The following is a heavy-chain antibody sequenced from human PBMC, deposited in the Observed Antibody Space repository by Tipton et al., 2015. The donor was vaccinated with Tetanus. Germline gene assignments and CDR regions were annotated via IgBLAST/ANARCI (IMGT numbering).Heavy chain of an antibody. V-gene: IGHV3-23*01. CDR1: GFIFGSYG. D-gene: IGHD6-25*01. Sequence: AASGFIFGSYGMSWVRQAPGRGLEWVPTITGGEGNTHYADSVKGRFTISRDNSRNTLSLQMSNLRADDTAVYYCAKSASGCSSCYRDGFDIWGHGTMVTVSS. J-gene: IGHJ3*02. CDR2: ITGGEGNT. CDR3: AKSASGCSSCYRDGFDI.